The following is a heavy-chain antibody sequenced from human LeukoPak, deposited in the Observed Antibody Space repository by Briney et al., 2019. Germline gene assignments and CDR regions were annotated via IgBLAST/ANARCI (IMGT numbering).Heavy chain of an antibody. D-gene: IGHD5-18*01. Sequence: GASVKVSCKASGYTFTSYDINWVRQATGQGLEWMGWMNPNSGNTGYAQKFQGRVTMTRNTSISTAYMELSSLRSEDTAVYYCARGRKYTSGCRVTELGSGYSDYWGQGTLVTVSS. V-gene: IGHV1-8*01. CDR3: ARGRKYTSGCRVTELGSGYSDY. CDR2: MNPNSGNT. CDR1: GYTFTSYD. J-gene: IGHJ4*02.